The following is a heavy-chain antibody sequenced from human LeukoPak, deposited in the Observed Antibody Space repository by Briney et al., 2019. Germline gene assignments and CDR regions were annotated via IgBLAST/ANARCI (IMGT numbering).Heavy chain of an antibody. CDR3: ARDPLYSERYPYFDF. CDR2: IYFSGST. CDR1: GGSIRSYY. D-gene: IGHD1-26*01. V-gene: IGHV4-59*01. Sequence: SETLSLTCTVSGGSIRSYYWSWIRQPPGKGLECVGYIYFSGSTNYNPSLKSRVTISVDTSKNQFSLKLSSVTAADTAVYYCARDPLYSERYPYFDFWGQGILVTVSS. J-gene: IGHJ4*02.